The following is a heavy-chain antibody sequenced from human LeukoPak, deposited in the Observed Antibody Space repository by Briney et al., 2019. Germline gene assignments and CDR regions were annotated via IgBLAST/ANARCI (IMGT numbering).Heavy chain of an antibody. CDR3: AKGGRIVGASTTLDY. J-gene: IGHJ4*02. Sequence: GGSLRLSCAASGFTFSSYAVSWVRQAPGKGLEWVSAISDSGGSTYYADSVKGRFTISRDNSESTLYLQMNSLRAEDTAVYFCAKGGRIVGASTTLDYWGQGTLVTVSS. D-gene: IGHD1-26*01. CDR1: GFTFSSYA. CDR2: ISDSGGST. V-gene: IGHV3-23*01.